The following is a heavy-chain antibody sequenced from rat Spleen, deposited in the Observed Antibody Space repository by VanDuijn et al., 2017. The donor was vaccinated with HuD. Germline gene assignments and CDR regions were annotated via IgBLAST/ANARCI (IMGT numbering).Heavy chain of an antibody. J-gene: IGHJ1*01. CDR3: TRARGYNNYWYFDF. CDR2: ISYDGGST. Sequence: EVQLVESGGGLVQPGRSLKLSCAASGFTFSDYYMAWVRQAPTKGLEWVASISYDGGSTYYRDSVKGRFTISRDNAKSSLYLQMESLRAEETATYYCTRARGYNNYWYFDFWGPGTMVTVSS. V-gene: IGHV5-20*01. D-gene: IGHD1-4*01. CDR1: GFTFSDYY.